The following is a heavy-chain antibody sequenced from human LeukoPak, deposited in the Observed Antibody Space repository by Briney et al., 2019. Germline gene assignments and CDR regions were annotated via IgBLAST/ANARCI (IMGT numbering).Heavy chain of an antibody. V-gene: IGHV5-10-1*01. D-gene: IGHD3-10*01. CDR2: IDPSDSYT. Sequence: TSGESLKISCQGSGYSFSIYWTSWVRQMSGKGLEWMGRIDPSDSYTDYSQSFQGHVTISADKSISTAYLQWSSLKASDTAMYYCARHLYGSGTSATFDIWGQGTMVSVSS. CDR3: ARHLYGSGTSATFDI. J-gene: IGHJ3*02. CDR1: GYSFSIYW.